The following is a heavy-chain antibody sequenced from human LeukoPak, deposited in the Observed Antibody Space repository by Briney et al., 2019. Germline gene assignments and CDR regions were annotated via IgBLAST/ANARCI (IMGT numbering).Heavy chain of an antibody. V-gene: IGHV4-34*01. J-gene: IGHJ4*02. Sequence: SETLSLTCAVYGGSFSGYYWSWIRQPPGKGLEWVGEINHSGSTNYNPSLKSRVTISVDTSKNQFSLKLSSVTAADTAVHYCARGRGSGSYYLFDYWGQGTLVTVSS. CDR3: ARGRGSGSYYLFDY. D-gene: IGHD3-10*01. CDR2: INHSGST. CDR1: GGSFSGYY.